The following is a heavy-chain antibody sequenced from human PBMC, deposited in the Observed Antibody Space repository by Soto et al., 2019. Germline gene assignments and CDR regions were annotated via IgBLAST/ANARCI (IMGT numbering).Heavy chain of an antibody. V-gene: IGHV3-7*01. D-gene: IGHD3-3*01. CDR2: IKQDGSEK. J-gene: IGHJ4*02. CDR1: GFTFSSYW. CDR3: ASLYYDFWSGYPYNDY. Sequence: GGSLRLSCAASGFTFSSYWMSWVRQAPGKGLEWVANIKQDGSEKYYVDSVKGRFTISRDNAKNSLYLQMNSLRAEDTAVYYCASLYYDFWSGYPYNDYWGQGTLVTVSS.